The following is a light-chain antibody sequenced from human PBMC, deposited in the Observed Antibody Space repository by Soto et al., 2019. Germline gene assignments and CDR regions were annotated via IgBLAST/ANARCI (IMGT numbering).Light chain of an antibody. V-gene: IGKV3-20*01. J-gene: IGKJ5*01. CDR2: GAS. CDR1: QSVSSSY. CDR3: QQYGSSPPIT. Sequence: EIVLTQSPCTLSLSPGEMATLSCRASQSVSSSYLAWYQQKPGQAPRLLIYGASSRATGIPDRFSGSGSGTDFTLTISRLEPEDFAVYYCQQYGSSPPITFGQGTRLEIK.